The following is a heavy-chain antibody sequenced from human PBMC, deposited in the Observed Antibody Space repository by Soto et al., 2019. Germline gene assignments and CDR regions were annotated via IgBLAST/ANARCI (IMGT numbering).Heavy chain of an antibody. D-gene: IGHD4-17*01. CDR3: ARQRRIPTLSYYYGMDV. Sequence: ASETLSLTCTVSGGSISSGGYYWSWIRQHPGKGLEWIGYIYYSGSTYYNPSLKSRVTISVDTSKNQFSLKLSSVTAADTAVYYCARQRRIPTLSYYYGMDVWGQGTTVTVSS. V-gene: IGHV4-31*03. CDR1: GGSISSGGYY. CDR2: IYYSGST. J-gene: IGHJ6*02.